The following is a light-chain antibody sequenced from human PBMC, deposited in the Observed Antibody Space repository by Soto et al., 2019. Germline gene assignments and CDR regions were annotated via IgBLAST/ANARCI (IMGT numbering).Light chain of an antibody. Sequence: EIVMTRSPATLSVSPGERVTLSCRASQSVSSSLAWYQQKPGQAPRLLIYGASTRAIGIPGRFSGSGSETEFTLTISSLQSEDFAVYYCQQYNNWWTFGQGTKVETK. J-gene: IGKJ1*01. CDR3: QQYNNWWT. CDR2: GAS. CDR1: QSVSSS. V-gene: IGKV3-15*01.